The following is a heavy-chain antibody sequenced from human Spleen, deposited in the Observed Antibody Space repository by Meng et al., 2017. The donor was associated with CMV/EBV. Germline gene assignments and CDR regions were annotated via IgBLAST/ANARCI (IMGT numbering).Heavy chain of an antibody. Sequence: ASVKVSCKASGYTFTSYGISWVRQAPGQGLEWMGWISAYNGNTNYAQKLQGRVTMTTDTSTSTAYMELRSLRSDDTAVYYCAREQLGYSYYYYGMDVWGQGITVTVSS. CDR2: ISAYNGNT. CDR3: AREQLGYSYYYYGMDV. V-gene: IGHV1-18*01. CDR1: GYTFTSYG. J-gene: IGHJ6*02. D-gene: IGHD5-18*01.